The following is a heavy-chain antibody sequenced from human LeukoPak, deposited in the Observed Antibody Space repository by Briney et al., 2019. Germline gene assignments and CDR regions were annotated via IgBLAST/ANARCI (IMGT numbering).Heavy chain of an antibody. Sequence: ASVMVSCKASGYTFSSYGISWVRQAPGQGLEWMGWINAYNGNTNYAQKLQGRVTMSTDTSTSTAYMELRSLRSDDTAVYYCAREPQWELTGGFDYWGQGTLVTVSS. V-gene: IGHV1-18*01. CDR3: AREPQWELTGGFDY. D-gene: IGHD1-26*01. J-gene: IGHJ4*02. CDR1: GYTFSSYG. CDR2: INAYNGNT.